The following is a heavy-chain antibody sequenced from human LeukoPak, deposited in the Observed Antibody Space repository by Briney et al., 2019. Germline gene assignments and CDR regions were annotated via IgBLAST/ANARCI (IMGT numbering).Heavy chain of an antibody. CDR3: ARDYSVGDYDILTGPHSYFDY. CDR2: ISCSGGST. Sequence: AGGSLRLSCAASGFTFSSYAMSWVRQAPGKGLEWVSAISCSGGSTYYADSVKGRFTISRDNSKNTLCLQMNSQRAEDTAVYYCARDYSVGDYDILTGPHSYFDYWGQGTPVTVSS. CDR1: GFTFSSYA. J-gene: IGHJ4*02. V-gene: IGHV3-23*01. D-gene: IGHD3-9*01.